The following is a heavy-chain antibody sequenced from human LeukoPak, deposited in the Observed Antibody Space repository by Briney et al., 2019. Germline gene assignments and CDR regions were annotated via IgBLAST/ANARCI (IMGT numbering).Heavy chain of an antibody. CDR1: GDSISSSRSY. J-gene: IGHJ4*02. V-gene: IGHV4-39*07. D-gene: IGHD1-26*01. CDR2: IYYSGST. CDR3: ARLRSPGDFDY. Sequence: PSETLSLTCTVSGDSISSSRSYWGWIRQPPGKGLEWIGSIYYSGSTYYNTSLKSRVTISVDTSKNQFSLNLNSVTAADTAMYYCARLRSPGDFDYWGQGTLVTVSS.